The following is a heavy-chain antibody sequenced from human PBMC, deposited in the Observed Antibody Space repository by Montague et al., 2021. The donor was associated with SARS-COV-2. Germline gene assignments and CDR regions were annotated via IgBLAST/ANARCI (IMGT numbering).Heavy chain of an antibody. J-gene: IGHJ4*02. Sequence: PALVKPTQTLTLTCTFSGFSLSTSGVGVGWIRQPPGKALEWPALIYWDDDKRYSPSLKSRLTITKDTSKNQVVLTMTNMDPVDTATYYCAHRRPLWGYFDYWGQGTLVTVSS. CDR3: AHRRPLWGYFDY. D-gene: IGHD7-27*01. CDR1: GFSLSTSGVG. CDR2: IYWDDDK. V-gene: IGHV2-5*02.